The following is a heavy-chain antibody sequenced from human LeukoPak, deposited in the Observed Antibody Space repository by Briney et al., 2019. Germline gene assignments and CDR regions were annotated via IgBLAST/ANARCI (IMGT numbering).Heavy chain of an antibody. Sequence: ASVKVSCKASGYTFTSYDINWVRQATGQGLEWMGWMNPNSGNTGYAQKFQGRVTITRNTSISTAYMELSSLRSEDTAVYYCAISLAGQYYFDYWGQGTLVTVSS. CDR2: MNPNSGNT. V-gene: IGHV1-8*03. CDR3: AISLAGQYYFDY. J-gene: IGHJ4*02. D-gene: IGHD2-15*01. CDR1: GYTFTSYD.